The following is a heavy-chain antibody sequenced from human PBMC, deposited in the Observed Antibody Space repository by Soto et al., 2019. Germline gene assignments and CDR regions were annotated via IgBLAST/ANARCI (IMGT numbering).Heavy chain of an antibody. D-gene: IGHD2-8*01. J-gene: IGHJ3*01. V-gene: IGHV1-69*12. CDR3: ARGHEFGVNSDAFDV. CDR2: ILPIFGTA. CDR1: GGSFRREA. Sequence: QVQLVQSGAEVKKPGSSVKVSCKASGGSFRREAINWVRQAPGQGPEWMGGILPIFGTADYAQKFQRRVKITADVSTTTAYMEVSSLRFEDWAVYYCARGHEFGVNSDAFDVWRQATMVIVSS.